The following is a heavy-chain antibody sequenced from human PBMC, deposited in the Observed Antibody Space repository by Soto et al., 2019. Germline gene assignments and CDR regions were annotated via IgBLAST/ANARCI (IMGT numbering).Heavy chain of an antibody. D-gene: IGHD2-15*01. CDR2: IKSKTDGGTT. CDR3: TTDSYSSGGSGDY. Sequence: GGSLRLSCAASGFTFSNAWMSWVRQAPGKGLEWVGRIKSKTDGGTTDYAAPVKGRFTISRDDSKNTLYLQMNRLKTEDTAVYYCTTDSYSSGGSGDYWGQGTLVTVSS. J-gene: IGHJ4*02. CDR1: GFTFSNAW. V-gene: IGHV3-15*01.